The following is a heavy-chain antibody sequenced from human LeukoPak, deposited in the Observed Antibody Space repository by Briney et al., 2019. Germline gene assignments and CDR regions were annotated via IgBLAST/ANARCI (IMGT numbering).Heavy chain of an antibody. J-gene: IGHJ1*01. CDR3: ARAPSEIGGYYPEYFRH. V-gene: IGHV3-74*01. CDR1: GFTFSSYW. CDR2: IKSDGST. Sequence: GGSLRLSCAASGFTFSSYWMHWVRQAPGKGLVWVSRIKSDGSTHYADSVKGRFNISRENAKNTVSLQMNSLRAEDTGVYYCARAPSEIGGYYPEYFRHWGQGTLVTVSS. D-gene: IGHD3-22*01.